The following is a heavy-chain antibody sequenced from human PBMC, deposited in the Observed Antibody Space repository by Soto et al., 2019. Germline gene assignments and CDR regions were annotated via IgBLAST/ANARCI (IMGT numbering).Heavy chain of an antibody. V-gene: IGHV4-34*01. Sequence: SETLSLTCAVYGGSFSGYYWSWIRQPPGKGLEWIGEINHSGSTNYNPSLKSRVTISVDTSKNQFSLKLSSVTAADTAVYYCARGEPNYDPYYYYYMDVWGKGTTVTVSS. D-gene: IGHD4-4*01. CDR3: ARGEPNYDPYYYYYMDV. CDR2: INHSGST. J-gene: IGHJ6*03. CDR1: GGSFSGYY.